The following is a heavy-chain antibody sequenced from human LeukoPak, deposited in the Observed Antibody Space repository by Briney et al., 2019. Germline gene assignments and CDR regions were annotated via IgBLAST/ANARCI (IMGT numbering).Heavy chain of an antibody. V-gene: IGHV1-24*01. CDR3: AFSGSYLGEFDY. CDR2: FDPEDGET. D-gene: IGHD1-26*01. Sequence: GASVKVSCKVSGYTLTELSMHWVRQAPGKGLEWMGGFDPEDGETIYAQKFQGRVTMTEDTSTDTAYMELSSLRSEDTAVYYCAFSGSYLGEFDYWGQGTLVTVSS. CDR1: GYTLTELS. J-gene: IGHJ4*02.